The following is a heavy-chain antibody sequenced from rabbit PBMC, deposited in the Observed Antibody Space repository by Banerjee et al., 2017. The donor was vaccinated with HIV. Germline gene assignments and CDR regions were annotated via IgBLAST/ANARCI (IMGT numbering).Heavy chain of an antibody. Sequence: QSLEESGGDLVKPGASLTLTCTASGFSLSSKYYMCWVRQAPGKGLEWIACIYTGNGGITYYATWAKGRFTISETSSTTVTLQMTSLTAADTATYFCARDLAGVIGWNFGLWGPGTLVTVS. CDR3: ARDLAGVIGWNFGL. J-gene: IGHJ4*01. CDR1: GFSLSSKYY. D-gene: IGHD4-1*01. CDR2: IYTGNGGIT. V-gene: IGHV1S40*01.